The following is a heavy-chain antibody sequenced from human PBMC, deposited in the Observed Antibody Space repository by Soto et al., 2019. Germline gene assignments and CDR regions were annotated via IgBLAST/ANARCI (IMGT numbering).Heavy chain of an antibody. Sequence: QVQLVESGGGVVQPGRSLRLSCAASGLTLSRFAMHWVRQAPGKGLEWVAVIGYDGSNKDYADSVKGRFTIFRDNSKNTLYLQMHSLRPEDTAVYYCARDPVNYYGSWTYGMDVWGQGTTVTVSS. CDR3: ARDPVNYYGSWTYGMDV. J-gene: IGHJ6*02. CDR2: IGYDGSNK. CDR1: GLTLSRFA. D-gene: IGHD3-10*01. V-gene: IGHV3-30-3*01.